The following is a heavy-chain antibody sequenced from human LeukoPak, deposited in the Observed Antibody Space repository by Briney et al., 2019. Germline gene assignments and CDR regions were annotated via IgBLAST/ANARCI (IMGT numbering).Heavy chain of an antibody. Sequence: MSWIRQAPGKGLEWISYISTSSRNRYYADSVKGRFTVSRDNDKKSVFLQMNSLRAEDTAVYYCARAHRIWFGELFDYYYYGMDVWGQGTTVTVSS. CDR3: ARAHRIWFGELFDYYYYGMDV. CDR2: ISTSSRNR. D-gene: IGHD3-10*01. V-gene: IGHV3-11*04. J-gene: IGHJ6*02.